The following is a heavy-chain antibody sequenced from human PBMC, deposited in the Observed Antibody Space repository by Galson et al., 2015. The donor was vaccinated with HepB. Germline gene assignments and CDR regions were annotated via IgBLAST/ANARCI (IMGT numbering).Heavy chain of an antibody. Sequence: SVKVSCKASGYTFTSYDINWVRQATGQGLEWMGWMNPNSGNTGYAQKFQGRVTMTRNTSISTAYMELSSLRSEDTAVYYCARGLIRYFDWLLPPYYYYGMDVWGQGTTVTVSS. CDR1: GYTFTSYD. CDR2: MNPNSGNT. D-gene: IGHD3-9*01. V-gene: IGHV1-8*01. J-gene: IGHJ6*02. CDR3: ARGLIRYFDWLLPPYYYYGMDV.